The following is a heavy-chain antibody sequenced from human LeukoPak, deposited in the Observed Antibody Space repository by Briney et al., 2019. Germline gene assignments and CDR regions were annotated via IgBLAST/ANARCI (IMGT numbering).Heavy chain of an antibody. Sequence: SETLCLTCTVSGGSISSYYWSWLRQSAGKGLEWIGRIYTSGTTNYNPSLKSRVTMSVDTSKNQFSLKLTSVTAADTAVYYCARNNNWGDAGYYYYMDVWGKGTTVTVSS. CDR2: IYTSGTT. D-gene: IGHD7-27*01. CDR3: ARNNNWGDAGYYYYMDV. J-gene: IGHJ6*03. CDR1: GGSISSYY. V-gene: IGHV4-4*07.